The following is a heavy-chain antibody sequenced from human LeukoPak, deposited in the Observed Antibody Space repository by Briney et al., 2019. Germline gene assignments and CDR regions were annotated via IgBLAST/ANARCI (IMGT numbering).Heavy chain of an antibody. V-gene: IGHV5-51*01. D-gene: IGHD1-26*01. Sequence: KFGESLKISCKGSEYSFTNYWIGWVRQMPGKGLEWMAIIYPGDSDTRYSRSLEGQVTISADKSISTAYLQWSSLKATDTAMYYCARRAISGSYYADYWGQGTLVTVSS. CDR2: IYPGDSDT. CDR1: EYSFTNYW. CDR3: ARRAISGSYYADY. J-gene: IGHJ4*02.